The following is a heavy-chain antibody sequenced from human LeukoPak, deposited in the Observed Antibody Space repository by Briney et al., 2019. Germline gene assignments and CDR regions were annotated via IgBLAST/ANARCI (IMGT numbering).Heavy chain of an antibody. J-gene: IGHJ3*01. CDR1: GFTFDDYA. Sequence: SLRLSCAASGFTFDDYAMHWIRQAPGRGLEWVSGISWNGRSIGYADSVEGRFTISRDNAKNSLHLQMNSLRAEDTALYYCVRDLHWGGFDVWGQGTMVTVSS. CDR2: ISWNGRSI. CDR3: VRDLHWGGFDV. V-gene: IGHV3-9*01. D-gene: IGHD7-27*01.